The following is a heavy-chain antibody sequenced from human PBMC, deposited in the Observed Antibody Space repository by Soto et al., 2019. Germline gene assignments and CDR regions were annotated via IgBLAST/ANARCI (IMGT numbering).Heavy chain of an antibody. CDR3: ARKVLGSTSRPDWWYFDL. CDR1: GFTFINYA. CDR2: IRGGGDRT. J-gene: IGHJ2*01. Sequence: EVQLLESGGGLVQPGGSLRLSCVGSGFTFINYAMNGVRQTPGKGLGWVSGIRGGGDRTFDADSVKGRFTISRDNSKNTVNLQMNSLRADDTAVYYCARKVLGSTSRPDWWYFDLWGRGTLVTVSS. D-gene: IGHD2-2*01. V-gene: IGHV3-23*01.